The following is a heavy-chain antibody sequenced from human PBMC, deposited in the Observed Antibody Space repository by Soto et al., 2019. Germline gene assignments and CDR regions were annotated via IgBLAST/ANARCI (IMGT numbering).Heavy chain of an antibody. D-gene: IGHD2-2*01. CDR1: GYTFTGYY. V-gene: IGHV1-2*04. J-gene: IGHJ6*02. Sequence: GASVKVSCKASGYTFTGYYMHWVRQAPGQGLEWMGWINPNSGGTNYAQKFQGWVTMTRDTSISTAYMELSRLRSDDTAVYYCARDFGVYTAANYGMDVGGQGTTVTVSS. CDR3: ARDFGVYTAANYGMDV. CDR2: INPNSGGT.